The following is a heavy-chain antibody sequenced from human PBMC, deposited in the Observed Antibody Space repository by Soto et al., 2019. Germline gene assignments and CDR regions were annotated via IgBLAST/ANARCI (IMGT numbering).Heavy chain of an antibody. V-gene: IGHV3-7*01. CDR3: ARDPRKQWLTYYYYYGMDV. CDR2: IKQDGSEK. Sequence: EVQLVDSGGGLVQPGGSLRLSCAASGFTFSRYWLSWVRQAPGKGLEWVANIKQDGSEKYYVDSVKGRFTISRDNAKNSPLLQMSRLRAEDTAVFYCARDPRKQWLTYYYYYGMDVWGQGTTVTVSS. J-gene: IGHJ6*02. D-gene: IGHD6-19*01. CDR1: GFTFSRYW.